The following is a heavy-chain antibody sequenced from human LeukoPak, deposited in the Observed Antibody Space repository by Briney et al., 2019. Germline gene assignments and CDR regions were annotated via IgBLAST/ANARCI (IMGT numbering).Heavy chain of an antibody. CDR3: ARVLKHQVDY. Sequence: SETLSLTCAVSGGSISSGGYYWSWIRQHPGRGLEWIGYIYYSGSTYYNPSLKSRVTISVDTSKNQFSLKLSSVTAADTAVYYCARVLKHQVDYWGQGTLVTVSS. CDR2: IYYSGST. V-gene: IGHV4-31*11. CDR1: GGSISSGGYY. D-gene: IGHD2-2*01. J-gene: IGHJ4*02.